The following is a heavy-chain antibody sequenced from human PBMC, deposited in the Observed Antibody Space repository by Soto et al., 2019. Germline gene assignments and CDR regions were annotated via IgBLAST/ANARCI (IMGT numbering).Heavy chain of an antibody. CDR3: AAAPRY. Sequence: LSETLPLTCSVSGGSISGYYWSWIRQTPEKGLEWIGYIYYSGSTNYNPSLKSRVTMLIDMSKNQFSLKLTSVSAADTAVYYCAAAPRYWGQGILVTSPQ. CDR1: GGSISGYY. V-gene: IGHV4-59*01. D-gene: IGHD2-15*01. CDR2: IYYSGST. J-gene: IGHJ4*02.